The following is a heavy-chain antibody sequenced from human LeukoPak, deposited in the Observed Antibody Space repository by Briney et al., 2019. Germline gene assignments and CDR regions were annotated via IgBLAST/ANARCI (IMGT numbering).Heavy chain of an antibody. CDR1: GFTFASYW. Sequence: GGSLRLSCAASGFTFASYWMHWVRQAPGKGLEWVSYISSSGNIIYYADSVKGRFTISRDNAKDSLYLQMNSLRAEDTAVYYCARSGGNLDCWGQGSLVTVSS. CDR2: ISSSGNII. D-gene: IGHD4-23*01. J-gene: IGHJ4*02. CDR3: ARSGGNLDC. V-gene: IGHV3-48*04.